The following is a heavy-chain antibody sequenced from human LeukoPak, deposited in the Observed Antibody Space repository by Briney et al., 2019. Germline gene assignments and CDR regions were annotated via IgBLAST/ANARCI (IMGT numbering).Heavy chain of an antibody. CDR3: AKSRGSSYGNPPDY. D-gene: IGHD5-18*01. Sequence: GGSLRLSCAASGFTFNSYGMHWVRQAPGKGLEWVAVIWYDGSNKYYADSVKGRFTISRDNPKNTLFLEMNSLRTEDTAVYYCAKSRGSSYGNPPDYWGQGTLVTVSS. V-gene: IGHV3-30*02. J-gene: IGHJ4*02. CDR1: GFTFNSYG. CDR2: IWYDGSNK.